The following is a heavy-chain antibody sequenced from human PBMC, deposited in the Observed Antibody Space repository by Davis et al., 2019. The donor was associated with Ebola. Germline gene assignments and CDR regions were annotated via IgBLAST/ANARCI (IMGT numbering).Heavy chain of an antibody. CDR1: GVTFRSHT. V-gene: IGHV3-21*01. CDR2: ISSSTEYI. CDR3: VRDPALVVTGGGWFFGL. D-gene: IGHD2-21*02. Sequence: PGGSLRLSCAASGVTFRSHTMNWVRQAPGKGLEWVASISSSTEYIYYADSVKGRFTVSRDNAKNSLYLQMNSLRAEDTAVYYCVRDPALVVTGGGWFFGLWGRGTLVTVSS. J-gene: IGHJ2*01.